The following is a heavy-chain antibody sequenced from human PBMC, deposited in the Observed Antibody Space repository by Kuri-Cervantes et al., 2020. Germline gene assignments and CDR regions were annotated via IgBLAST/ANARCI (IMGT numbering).Heavy chain of an antibody. CDR1: GFTFSSYS. CDR2: ISSSSSTI. CDR3: ARDVPLSGPGSYEDYYGMDV. J-gene: IGHJ6*02. V-gene: IGHV3-48*04. D-gene: IGHD3-10*01. Sequence: GESLKISCAASGFTFSSYSMNWVRQAPGKGLEWVSYISSSSSTIYYADSVKGRFTISRDNAKNSLYLQMNSLRAEDTAVYYCARDVPLSGPGSYEDYYGMDVWGQGTTVTVSS.